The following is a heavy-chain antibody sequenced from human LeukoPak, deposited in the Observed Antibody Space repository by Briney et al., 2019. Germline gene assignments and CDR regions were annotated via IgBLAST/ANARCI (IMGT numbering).Heavy chain of an antibody. Sequence: SETLSLTCTVSGGSMSPYHWGWIRQPPGKGLEWTGYIYYSGSTNYNPSLKSRVTISVDTSKNQFSLKLSSVTAADTAVYYCARGPYGSGRYVDYWGQGTLVTVSS. V-gene: IGHV4-59*01. CDR3: ARGPYGSGRYVDY. J-gene: IGHJ4*02. CDR1: GGSMSPYH. CDR2: IYYSGST. D-gene: IGHD3-10*01.